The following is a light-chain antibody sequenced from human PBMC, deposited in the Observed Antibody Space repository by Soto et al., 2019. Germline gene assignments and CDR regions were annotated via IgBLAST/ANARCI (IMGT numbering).Light chain of an antibody. J-gene: IGLJ1*01. CDR3: QSYDSSLSGSEV. CDR2: GNS. Sequence: QSVLVQPPSVSGAPGQKVTISCTGSSSNIGAGYDLHWYQQLPGTAPKLLLYGNSNRPSGVPDRFSGSKSGTSASLAITGLQAEDEADYYCQSYDSSLSGSEVFGTGTKVTVL. CDR1: SSNIGAGYD. V-gene: IGLV1-40*01.